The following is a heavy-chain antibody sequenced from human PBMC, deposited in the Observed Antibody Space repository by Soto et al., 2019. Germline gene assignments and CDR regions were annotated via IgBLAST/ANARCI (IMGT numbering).Heavy chain of an antibody. D-gene: IGHD4-4*01. J-gene: IGHJ5*01. V-gene: IGHV3-23*01. CDR2: VSASGGST. Sequence: GGSLRLSCAASGFTFSTYAMSWVRQAPGKGLEWVSAVSASGGSTYYAETVKGLFTISRDNSKNKLYLQMNSLRAEDTAVYYCAKDGPSNAFLENWFDSWGQGTLVTVSS. CDR3: AKDGPSNAFLENWFDS. CDR1: GFTFSTYA.